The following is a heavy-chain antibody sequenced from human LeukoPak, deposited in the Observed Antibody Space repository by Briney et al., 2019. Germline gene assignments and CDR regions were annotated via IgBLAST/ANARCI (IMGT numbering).Heavy chain of an antibody. CDR2: ISYDGSNK. D-gene: IGHD1-7*01. V-gene: IGHV3-30*04. Sequence: GGSLRLSCAASGFTFSSYAMHWVRQAPGKGLEWVAVISYDGSNKYYADSVKGRFTISRDNSKNTLYLQMNSLRAEDTAVYYCARGSLELGGDWFDPWGQGTLVTVSS. J-gene: IGHJ5*02. CDR1: GFTFSSYA. CDR3: ARGSLELGGDWFDP.